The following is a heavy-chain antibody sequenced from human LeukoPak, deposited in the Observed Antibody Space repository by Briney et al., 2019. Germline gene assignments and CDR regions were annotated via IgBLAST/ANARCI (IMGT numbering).Heavy chain of an antibody. V-gene: IGHV3-33*01. CDR3: ARAPFRYSSGWYTFGY. Sequence: GGSLRLSCAASGFTFSSYGMHWVRQAPGKGLEWVAVIWYDGSNKYYADAVKGRFTISRDTSKNTLYLQMNSLRAGDTAVYYCARAPFRYSSGWYTFGYWGQGSLVTVSS. CDR2: IWYDGSNK. J-gene: IGHJ4*02. CDR1: GFTFSSYG. D-gene: IGHD6-19*01.